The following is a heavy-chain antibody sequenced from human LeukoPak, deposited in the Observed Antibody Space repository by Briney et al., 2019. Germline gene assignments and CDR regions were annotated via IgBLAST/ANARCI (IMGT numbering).Heavy chain of an antibody. D-gene: IGHD3-3*01. J-gene: IGHJ3*02. V-gene: IGHV4-38-2*02. CDR1: GYSISSGYY. CDR3: ASGAGTYDFWSGMGHDAFDI. Sequence: SETLSLTCTVSGYSISSGYYWGWIRQPPGKGLEWIGSIYHSGSTYYNPSLKSRVTISLDMSKDQFSLKLSSVTAADTAVYYCASGAGTYDFWSGMGHDAFDIWGQGTMVTVSS. CDR2: IYHSGST.